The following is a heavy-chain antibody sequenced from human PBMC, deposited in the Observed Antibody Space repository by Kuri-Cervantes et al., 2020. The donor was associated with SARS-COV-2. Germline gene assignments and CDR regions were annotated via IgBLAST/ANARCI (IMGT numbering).Heavy chain of an antibody. D-gene: IGHD6-6*01. J-gene: IGHJ4*02. Sequence: GESLKISCAASGFTFSSYWMHWVRQAPGKGLVWVSRINSDGSSTSYADSVKGRFTISRDNAKNTLYLQMNSLRAEDTAVYYCARDRGIAARPAIFDYWGQGTLVTVSS. V-gene: IGHV3-74*01. CDR3: ARDRGIAARPAIFDY. CDR2: INSDGSST. CDR1: GFTFSSYW.